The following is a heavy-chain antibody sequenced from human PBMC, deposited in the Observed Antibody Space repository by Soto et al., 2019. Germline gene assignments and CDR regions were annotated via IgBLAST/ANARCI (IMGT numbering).Heavy chain of an antibody. CDR1: GFTFSSYA. V-gene: IGHV3-23*01. CDR3: AKGLEKVDFDY. CDR2: ISGSGGST. J-gene: IGHJ4*02. D-gene: IGHD1-26*01. Sequence: GGSLRLSCAASGFTFSSYAMSWVRQAPGKGLEWVSAISGSGGSTYYADSVKGRFTISRDNAKNTLYLQMNSLRAEDTAVYYYAKGLEKVDFDYWGQGTLVTVSS.